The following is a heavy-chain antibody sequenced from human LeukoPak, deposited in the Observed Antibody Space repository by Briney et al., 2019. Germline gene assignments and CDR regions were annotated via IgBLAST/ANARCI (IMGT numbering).Heavy chain of an antibody. Sequence: SETLSLTCTVSGGSISSYYWSWIRQPAGKGLEWIGYIYYSGSTNYNPSLKSRVTISVDTSKNQFSLKLSSVTAADTAVYYCAREGWDYGDYVAFDIWGQGTMVTVSS. V-gene: IGHV4-59*01. D-gene: IGHD4-17*01. CDR2: IYYSGST. J-gene: IGHJ3*02. CDR3: AREGWDYGDYVAFDI. CDR1: GGSISSYY.